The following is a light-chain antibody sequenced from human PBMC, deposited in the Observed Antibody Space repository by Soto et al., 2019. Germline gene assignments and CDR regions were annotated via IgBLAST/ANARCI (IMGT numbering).Light chain of an antibody. Sequence: EIILTQSPDTLFLSPGERATLSCRASQTVSSNYLAWCQQRPGQAPRLLIYGASSRATGIPDRFSGSGSGTDFTLTISRLEPEDFAVYYCQQYGSSGTFGQGSKVDIK. V-gene: IGKV3-20*01. CDR2: GAS. CDR3: QQYGSSGT. J-gene: IGKJ1*01. CDR1: QTVSSNY.